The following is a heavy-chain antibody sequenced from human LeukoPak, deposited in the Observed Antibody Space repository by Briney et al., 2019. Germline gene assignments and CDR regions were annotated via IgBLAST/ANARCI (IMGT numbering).Heavy chain of an antibody. CDR3: ARLRYYAMDL. Sequence: PGGSLRLSCAASGFTFSTYDMNWVRQAPGKGLEWVSYISSSSRTISYADSVKGRFTISRDNAKNSLYLQMNSLRAEDTAVYYCARLRYYAMDLWGQGTTVTASS. J-gene: IGHJ6*02. CDR2: ISSSSRTI. V-gene: IGHV3-48*01. CDR1: GFTFSTYD.